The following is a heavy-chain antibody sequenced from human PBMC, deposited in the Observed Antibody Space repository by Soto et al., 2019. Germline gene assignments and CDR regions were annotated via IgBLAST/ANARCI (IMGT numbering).Heavy chain of an antibody. V-gene: IGHV3-48*02. CDR2: LRMSRTI. CDR3: ARETGTTMSNQYTRYADY. CDR1: GLTFSSYG. J-gene: IGHJ4*02. D-gene: IGHD3-10*02. Sequence: PGGSLRPSFEAPGLTFSSYGMDWSRKAPGKGLGWLSYLRMSRTIYYAYSVWGRVTISRDNAKNSQYLQMNRLRDADTAVYYCARETGTTMSNQYTRYADYWGQGTLVTVSS.